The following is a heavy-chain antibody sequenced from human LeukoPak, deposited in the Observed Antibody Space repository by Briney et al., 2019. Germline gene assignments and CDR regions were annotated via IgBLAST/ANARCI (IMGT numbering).Heavy chain of an antibody. CDR1: GGSFSGYY. CDR3: ARGKKVGARYYYYYMDV. J-gene: IGHJ6*03. D-gene: IGHD1-26*01. Sequence: SETLSLTCAVYGGSFSGYYWSWIRQPPGKGLEWIGEINHSGSTNYNPSLKSRVTISVDTSKNQFSLKLSSVTAADTAVYYCARGKKVGARYYYYYMDVWGKGTTVTVSS. CDR2: INHSGST. V-gene: IGHV4-34*01.